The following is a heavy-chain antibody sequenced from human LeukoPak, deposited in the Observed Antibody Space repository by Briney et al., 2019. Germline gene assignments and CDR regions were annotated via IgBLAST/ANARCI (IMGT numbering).Heavy chain of an antibody. V-gene: IGHV3-33*03. D-gene: IGHD6-19*01. CDR2: IWYDGSNK. J-gene: IGHJ4*02. CDR1: GFTFSSYG. Sequence: SGGSLRLSCAASGFTFSSYGMHWVRQAPGKGLEWVAVIWYDGSNKYYADSVKGRFTISRDNAKNSVYLQMNSLRAEDTAVYYCARAWSYSTGWYNYWGQGTPVTVSS. CDR3: ARAWSYSTGWYNY.